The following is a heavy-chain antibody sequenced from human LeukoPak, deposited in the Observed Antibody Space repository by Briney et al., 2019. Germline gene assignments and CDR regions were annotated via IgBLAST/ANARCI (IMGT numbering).Heavy chain of an antibody. CDR2: INHSGST. CDR1: GGSFSGYY. V-gene: IGHV4-34*01. Sequence: SETLSLTCAVYGGSFSGYYWSWIRQPPGKGLEWIGEINHSGSTNHNPSLKSRVTISVDTSKNQFSLKLSSVPAADTAVYYCARARIAVAGTPSYYYYYYMDVWGKGTTVTVSS. J-gene: IGHJ6*03. D-gene: IGHD6-19*01. CDR3: ARARIAVAGTPSYYYYYYMDV.